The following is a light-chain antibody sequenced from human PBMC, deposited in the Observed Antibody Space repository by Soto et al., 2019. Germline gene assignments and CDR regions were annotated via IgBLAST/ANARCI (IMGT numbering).Light chain of an antibody. J-gene: IGLJ2*01. CDR1: SSNIGAGYH. CDR3: QSYDTSLSGVV. Sequence: QSVLTQPPSVSGAPGQRVTISCTGSSSNIGAGYHVHWYQQLPGAAPKLLTYGNINRPSGVPDRFSGSKSGTSASLAITGLQAEDEADYYCQSYDTSLSGVVFGGGTKVTVL. CDR2: GNI. V-gene: IGLV1-40*01.